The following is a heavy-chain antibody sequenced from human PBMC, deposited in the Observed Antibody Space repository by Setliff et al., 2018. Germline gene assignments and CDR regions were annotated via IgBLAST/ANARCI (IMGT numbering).Heavy chain of an antibody. CDR3: ARAGMGY. CDR1: GGSFSGYY. CDR2: INHSGST. D-gene: IGHD6-13*01. Sequence: LSLTCAVYGGSFSGYYWSWIRQPPGRGLEWIGEINHSGSTNYNPSLKSRVTISVDTSKDQFSLKLSSVTAADTAVYYCARAGMGYWGQGTPVTVSS. V-gene: IGHV4-34*01. J-gene: IGHJ4*02.